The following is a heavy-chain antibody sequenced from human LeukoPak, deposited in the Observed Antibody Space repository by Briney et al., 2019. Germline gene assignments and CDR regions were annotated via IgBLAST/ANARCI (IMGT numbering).Heavy chain of an antibody. CDR1: GYTFPSYF. CDR3: ARDRESSGFFSYYYGMDV. V-gene: IGHV1-46*01. CDR2: IKSRGGST. Sequence: ASVKVSCKASGYTFPSYFMHWVRQAPGQGLEWMGIIKSRGGSTTYAQKFQGRVTMTTDTSTSTVYMDLSSLTYEDTAVYYCARDRESSGFFSYYYGMDVWGQGTTVTVSS. J-gene: IGHJ6*02. D-gene: IGHD6-19*01.